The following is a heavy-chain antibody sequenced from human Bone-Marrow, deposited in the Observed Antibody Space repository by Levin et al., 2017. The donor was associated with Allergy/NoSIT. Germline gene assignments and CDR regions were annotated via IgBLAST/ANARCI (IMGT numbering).Heavy chain of an antibody. CDR1: GFTFSRYW. Sequence: GESLKISCAASGFTFSRYWMSWVRQAPVKGLEWVANIKQDGSERYYVDSVKGRFTISRDNAKNSLYLEVNSLRAEDTAVYYCARHLDRAFDIWGQGTMVTVSS. D-gene: IGHD3-9*01. CDR2: IKQDGSER. V-gene: IGHV3-7*01. CDR3: ARHLDRAFDI. J-gene: IGHJ3*02.